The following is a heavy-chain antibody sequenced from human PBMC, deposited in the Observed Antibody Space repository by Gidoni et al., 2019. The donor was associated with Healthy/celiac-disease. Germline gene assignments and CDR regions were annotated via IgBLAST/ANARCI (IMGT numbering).Heavy chain of an antibody. V-gene: IGHV1-69*04. CDR1: GVTFSSYA. CDR2: IIPSLGRA. D-gene: IGHD3-22*01. CDR3: AREGPMINGGGSWFDH. J-gene: IGHJ5*02. Sequence: QVQLVQSGAAVKKPGSSVKVSCKASGVTFSSYAISWVRQAPGQGLEWMGRIIPSLGRANYAKKVQGRVTITAEKATSTAYMELSSLRAEDTAVYYCAREGPMINGGGSWFDHWGQGTLVTVSS.